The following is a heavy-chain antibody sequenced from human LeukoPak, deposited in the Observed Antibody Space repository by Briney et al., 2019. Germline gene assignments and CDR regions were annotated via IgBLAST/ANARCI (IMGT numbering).Heavy chain of an antibody. Sequence: PSETLSLTCAVSGYSISNAYYWGWIRQPPGKGLGWIASMYHSGSTYYNPSLKSRVTISVDTSKNQFSLKLNSVTAADTAVYYCVRHPRYSTGWAIDYWGQGTLVTVSS. CDR2: MYHSGST. J-gene: IGHJ4*02. CDR3: VRHPRYSTGWAIDY. V-gene: IGHV4-38-2*01. D-gene: IGHD6-19*01. CDR1: GYSISNAYY.